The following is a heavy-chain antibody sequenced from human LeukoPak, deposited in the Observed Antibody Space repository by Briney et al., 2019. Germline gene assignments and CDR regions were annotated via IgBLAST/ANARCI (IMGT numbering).Heavy chain of an antibody. Sequence: GASVKVSCKASGYTFTSYDINWVRQATGQGLEWMGWMNPNSGNTGYAQKFQGRVTMTRNTSISTAYMELSSLRSEDTAVYYCVTETHLTDMVRGVEDAFDIWGQGTMVTVSS. D-gene: IGHD3-10*01. CDR3: VTETHLTDMVRGVEDAFDI. CDR1: GYTFTSYD. V-gene: IGHV1-8*01. CDR2: MNPNSGNT. J-gene: IGHJ3*02.